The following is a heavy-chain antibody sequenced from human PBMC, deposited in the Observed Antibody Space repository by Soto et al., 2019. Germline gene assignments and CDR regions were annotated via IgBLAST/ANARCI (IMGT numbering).Heavy chain of an antibody. CDR1: GFTFSSYA. V-gene: IGHV3-23*01. Sequence: EVQLLESGGGLVQPGGSLRLSCAASGFTFSSYAMSWVRQAPGKGLEWVSAISGSGGSTYYADSVKGRFTISRDNSKNTLYLQMNSLRAEDTAVYHCAKVGYISSSFGMDVWGQGTTVTVSS. CDR2: ISGSGGST. J-gene: IGHJ6*02. CDR3: AKVGYISSSFGMDV. D-gene: IGHD6-13*01.